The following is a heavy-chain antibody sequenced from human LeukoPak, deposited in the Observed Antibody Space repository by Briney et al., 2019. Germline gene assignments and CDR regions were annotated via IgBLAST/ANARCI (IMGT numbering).Heavy chain of an antibody. CDR1: GGSISSGSYY. J-gene: IGHJ4*02. CDR3: ARSRLKNGDYFDY. CDR2: IYTSGST. D-gene: IGHD4-17*01. V-gene: IGHV4-61*02. Sequence: SQTLSLTCTVSGGSISSGSYYWSWIRQPAGKGLEWIGRIYTSGSTNYNPSLKSRVTISVDTSKNQFSLKLSSVTAADTAVYYCARSRLKNGDYFDYWGQGTLVTVSS.